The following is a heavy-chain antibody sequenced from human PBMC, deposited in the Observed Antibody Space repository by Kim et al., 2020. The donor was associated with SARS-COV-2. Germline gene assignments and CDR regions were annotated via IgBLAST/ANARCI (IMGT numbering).Heavy chain of an antibody. J-gene: IGHJ5*02. V-gene: IGHV3-21*01. CDR2: ISSSSSYI. D-gene: IGHD2-15*01. CDR3: ARGQGGLPDGWFDP. Sequence: GGSLRLSCAASGFTFSSYSMNWVRQAPGKGLEWVSSISSSSSYIYYADSVKGRFTISRDNAKNSLYLQMNSLRAEDTAVYYCARGQGGLPDGWFDPWGQGTLVTVSS. CDR1: GFTFSSYS.